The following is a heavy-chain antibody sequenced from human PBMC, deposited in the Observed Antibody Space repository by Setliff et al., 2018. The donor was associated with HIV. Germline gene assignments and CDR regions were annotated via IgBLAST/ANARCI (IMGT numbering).Heavy chain of an antibody. J-gene: IGHJ2*01. Sequence: ASVKVSCKASGYTFINYDIYWVRQAPGQGLEWVGRVYPGDASIHYAQKFLGRVTVTRDTSTSTVYMDLSSLRSDDTAVYYCARDEGSSAISWYFDLWGRGTLVTVSS. CDR3: ARDEGSSAISWYFDL. V-gene: IGHV1-46*01. CDR1: GYTFINYD. CDR2: VYPGDASI. D-gene: IGHD2-21*02.